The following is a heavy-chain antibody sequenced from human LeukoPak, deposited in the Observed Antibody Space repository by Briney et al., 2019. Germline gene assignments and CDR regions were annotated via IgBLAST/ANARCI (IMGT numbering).Heavy chain of an antibody. CDR1: GYTFTFYD. D-gene: IGHD6-19*01. CDR3: ARERGSSGWYQYYYYYGMDV. Sequence: ASAKVSSTASGYTFTFYDMHWVRQAPGQGLEWMGWINPNSGGTNYAQKFQGRVTMTRDTSISTADMEMSRLRSDDTAVYYCARERGSSGWYQYYYYYGMDVWGQGTTVTVSS. V-gene: IGHV1-2*02. J-gene: IGHJ6*02. CDR2: INPNSGGT.